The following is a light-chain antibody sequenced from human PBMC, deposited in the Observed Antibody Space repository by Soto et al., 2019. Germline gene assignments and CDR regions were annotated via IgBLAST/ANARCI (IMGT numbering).Light chain of an antibody. Sequence: DIVMTQSPLSLPVTPGEPASISCRSSQNLLHSNGYNYLDWYLQKPGQSPQLLIFLGSNPASGFPDKFSGSGSCTDFTLKISRVEAEDVGVYYCMQSLQTPLTFGGGTKVESK. J-gene: IGKJ4*01. V-gene: IGKV2-28*01. CDR1: QNLLHSNGYNY. CDR2: LGS. CDR3: MQSLQTPLT.